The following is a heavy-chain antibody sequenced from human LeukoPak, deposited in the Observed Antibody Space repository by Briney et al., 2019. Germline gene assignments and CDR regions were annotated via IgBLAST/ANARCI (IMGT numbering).Heavy chain of an antibody. D-gene: IGHD3-9*01. CDR1: GGSISSYY. V-gene: IGHV4-4*07. Sequence: SETLSLTCTVSGGSISSYYWSWIRQPAGKGLEWIGRIYTSGSTNYNPSLKSRVTMSVDTSKNQFSPKLSSVTAADTAVYYCAKDLIDGRSGPDYFDYWGQGTLVTVSS. CDR2: IYTSGST. J-gene: IGHJ4*02. CDR3: AKDLIDGRSGPDYFDY.